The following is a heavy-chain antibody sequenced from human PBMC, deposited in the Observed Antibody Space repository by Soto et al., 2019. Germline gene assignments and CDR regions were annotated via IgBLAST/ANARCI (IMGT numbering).Heavy chain of an antibody. CDR1: GYTFTSYG. Sequence: ASVKVSCKASGYTFTSYGISWVRQAPGQGLEWMGWISAYNGNTNYAQKLQGRVTMTTDTSTSTAYMELRSLRSDDTAVYYCARDAITDYSNQRHFDYWGQGTLVTVSS. V-gene: IGHV1-18*01. CDR2: ISAYNGNT. J-gene: IGHJ4*02. D-gene: IGHD4-4*01. CDR3: ARDAITDYSNQRHFDY.